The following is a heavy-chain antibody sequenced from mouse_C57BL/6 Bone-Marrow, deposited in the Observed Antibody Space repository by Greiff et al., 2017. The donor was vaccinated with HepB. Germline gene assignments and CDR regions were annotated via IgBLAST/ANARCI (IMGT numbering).Heavy chain of an antibody. CDR2: INSKISKYAT. CDR1: GFTFNTYA. Sequence: DVQLVESGGGLVQPKGSLKLSCAASGFTFNTYAMHWVLQAPGKGLEWVARINSKISKYATYYAVSVKDRFSISRDDSQNMLYLQMNNLKTEDTAMYYGVRDWRGYYDMDYWGQGTSVTVSS. V-gene: IGHV10-3*01. CDR3: VRDWRGYYDMDY. J-gene: IGHJ4*01.